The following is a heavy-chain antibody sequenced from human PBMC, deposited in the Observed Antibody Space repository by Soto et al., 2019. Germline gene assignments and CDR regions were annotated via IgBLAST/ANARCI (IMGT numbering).Heavy chain of an antibody. CDR3: ASCGGSCYSTGYGMDV. D-gene: IGHD2-15*01. Sequence: QVQLQQWGAGLLKPSETLSLTCAVYGGSFSGYYWSWIRQPPGKGLEWIGEINHSGSTNYNPSLKSRVTISVDTSKNQFSLKLSSVTAADTAVYYCASCGGSCYSTGYGMDVWGQGTTVTVSS. CDR2: INHSGST. V-gene: IGHV4-34*01. CDR1: GGSFSGYY. J-gene: IGHJ6*02.